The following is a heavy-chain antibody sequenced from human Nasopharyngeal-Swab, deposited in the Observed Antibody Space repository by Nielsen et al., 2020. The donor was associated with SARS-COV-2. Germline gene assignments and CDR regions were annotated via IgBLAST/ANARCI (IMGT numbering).Heavy chain of an antibody. CDR2: ISYDGSNK. CDR1: GFTFSSYG. Sequence: GESLKISCAASGFTFSSYGMHWVRQAPGKGLEWVAVISYDGSNKYYADSVKGRFTISRDNSKNTLYLQMNSLRAEDTAVYYCARDPGMVRGVIIIRYYYGMDVWGQGTTVTVSS. D-gene: IGHD3-10*01. J-gene: IGHJ6*02. CDR3: ARDPGMVRGVIIIRYYYGMDV. V-gene: IGHV3-30*03.